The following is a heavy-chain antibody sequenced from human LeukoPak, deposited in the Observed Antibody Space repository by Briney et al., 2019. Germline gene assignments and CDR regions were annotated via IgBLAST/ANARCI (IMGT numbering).Heavy chain of an antibody. D-gene: IGHD3-10*01. V-gene: IGHV4-61*02. CDR1: GGSISSGSYY. J-gene: IGHJ2*01. CDR2: IYTSGST. CDR3: ATYGSGRSAPKPYWYFDL. Sequence: PPQTLSLTCTVSGGSISSGSYYWSWIRQPAGKGLEWIGRIYTSGSTNYNPSLKSRVTISVDTSKNQFSLKLSSVTAADTAVYYCATYGSGRSAPKPYWYFDLWGRGTLVTVSS.